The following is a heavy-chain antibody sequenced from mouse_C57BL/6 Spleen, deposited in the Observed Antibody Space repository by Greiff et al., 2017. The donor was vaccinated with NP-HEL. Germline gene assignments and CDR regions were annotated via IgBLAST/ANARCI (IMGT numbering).Heavy chain of an antibody. Sequence: DVKLVESEGGLVQPFSSITLSFPSSFFPFRASSLSCFRPFPSPVLAFVAPINSSFLLPYYLDSLKSRFIISRDNAKNILYLQMSSLKSEDTATYYCARDGSSYFDYWGQGTTLTVSS. V-gene: IGHV5-16*01. CDR1: FFPFRASS. CDR2: INSSFLLP. CDR3: ARDGSSYFDY. D-gene: IGHD1-1*01. J-gene: IGHJ2*01.